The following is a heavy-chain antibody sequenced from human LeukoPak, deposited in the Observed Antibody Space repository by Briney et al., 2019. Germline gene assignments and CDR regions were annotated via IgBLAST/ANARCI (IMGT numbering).Heavy chain of an antibody. CDR3: ARDYKYAFDN. J-gene: IGHJ4*02. D-gene: IGHD5-24*01. CDR2: IGIDSGNT. V-gene: IGHV3-48*01. CDR1: GFTLSDYS. Sequence: GGSLRLSCAASGFTLSDYSKNWVRQAPGKGLEWISYIGIDSGNTNYADSVKGRFTISGDKAKNSLYLQMNSLRVEDTAVYYCARDYKYAFDNWGQGTLVTVSS.